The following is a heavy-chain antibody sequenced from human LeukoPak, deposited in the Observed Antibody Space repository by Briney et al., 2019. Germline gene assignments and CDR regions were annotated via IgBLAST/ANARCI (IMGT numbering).Heavy chain of an antibody. V-gene: IGHV4-59*12. Sequence: SETLSLTCTVSGGSISSYYWNWIRQPPGKGLEWIGYIYHSGSTNYNPSLKSRVTISVDTSKNQFSLKLSSVTAADTAVYYCARSNTISTEFDPWGQGTLVTVSS. CDR3: ARSNTISTEFDP. J-gene: IGHJ5*02. D-gene: IGHD3-9*01. CDR1: GGSISSYY. CDR2: IYHSGST.